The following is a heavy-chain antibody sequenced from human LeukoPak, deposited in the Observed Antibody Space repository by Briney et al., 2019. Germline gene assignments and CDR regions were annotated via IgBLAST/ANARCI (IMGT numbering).Heavy chain of an antibody. CDR1: GYSFTSYW. V-gene: IGHV5-51*01. Sequence: GESLKISCKGSGYSFTSYWIGWVRQMPGKGLERMGIIYPGDSDTRYSPSFQGQVTISADKSISTAYLQWSSLKASDTAMYYCASPYYDSSGYYSEYFQHWGQGTLVTVSS. D-gene: IGHD3-22*01. CDR2: IYPGDSDT. J-gene: IGHJ1*01. CDR3: ASPYYDSSGYYSEYFQH.